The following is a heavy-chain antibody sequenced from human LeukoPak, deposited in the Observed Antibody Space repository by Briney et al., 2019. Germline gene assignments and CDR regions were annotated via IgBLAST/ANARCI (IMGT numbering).Heavy chain of an antibody. CDR1: GGSISISSYY. D-gene: IGHD1-26*01. V-gene: IGHV4-61*02. CDR3: ARDREAFDP. J-gene: IGHJ5*02. Sequence: PSETLSLTCTVSGGSISISSYYWNWIRQPAGKGLEWIGRMYTSGSTKYNPSLKSRVTMSVDTSKNQFSLKLSSVTAADTAVYYCARDREAFDPWGQGTLVTVSS. CDR2: MYTSGST.